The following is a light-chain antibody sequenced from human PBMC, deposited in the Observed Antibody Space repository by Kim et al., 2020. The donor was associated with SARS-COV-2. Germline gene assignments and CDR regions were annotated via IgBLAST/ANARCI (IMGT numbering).Light chain of an antibody. V-gene: IGKV3-20*01. CDR3: QQYGSSPPYT. CDR1: QSVSSSY. CDR2: GAS. Sequence: SPGVRATLPCSASQSVSSSYLAWYQQKPGQAPRLLIYGASSRATGIPDRFSGSGSGTDFTLTISRLEPEDFAVYYCQQYGSSPPYTFGQGTKLEI. J-gene: IGKJ2*01.